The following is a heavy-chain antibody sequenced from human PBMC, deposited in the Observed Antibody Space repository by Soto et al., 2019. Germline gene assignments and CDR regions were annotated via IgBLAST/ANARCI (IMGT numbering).Heavy chain of an antibody. CDR1: GGSISSSNW. V-gene: IGHV4-4*02. Sequence: PSETLSLTCAVSGGSISSSNWWSWVRQPPGKGLEWIGEIYHSGSTNYNPSLKSRVTISVDKSKNQFSLKLSSVTAADTAVYYCARDRSGWLGWFDYWGQGTLVTVYS. J-gene: IGHJ4*02. D-gene: IGHD6-19*01. CDR2: IYHSGST. CDR3: ARDRSGWLGWFDY.